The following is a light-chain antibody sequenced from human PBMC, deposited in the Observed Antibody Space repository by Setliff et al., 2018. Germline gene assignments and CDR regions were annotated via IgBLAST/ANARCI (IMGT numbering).Light chain of an antibody. V-gene: IGLV2-14*03. CDR2: DVS. CDR3: SSYSSSNIPFC. J-gene: IGLJ1*01. Sequence: QSVLTQPASVSGSPGQSITISCTGTDSDVGGFNLVSWYQQHPGKAPKFMIYDVSNRPSGVSNRFSGSKSGNTASLTISGLQAEDEADYYCSSYSSSNIPFCFGTGTKVTV. CDR1: DSDVGGFNL.